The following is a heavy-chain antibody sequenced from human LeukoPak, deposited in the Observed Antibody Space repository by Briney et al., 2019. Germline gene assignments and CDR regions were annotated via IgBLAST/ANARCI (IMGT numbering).Heavy chain of an antibody. Sequence: ASVKVSCKASGYTFTGYYMHSVRQAPGQGLEWMGWINPNSGGTNYAQKFQGRVTMTRNTSISTAYMELSRLSSDDTAGYYCARDPAGYFDYWGQGTLVTVSS. J-gene: IGHJ4*02. CDR3: ARDPAGYFDY. V-gene: IGHV1-2*02. CDR1: GYTFTGYY. CDR2: INPNSGGT. D-gene: IGHD6-25*01.